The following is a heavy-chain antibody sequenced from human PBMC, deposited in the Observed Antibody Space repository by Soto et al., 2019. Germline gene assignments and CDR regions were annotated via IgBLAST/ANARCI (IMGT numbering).Heavy chain of an antibody. CDR2: MNPNSGNT. J-gene: IGHJ6*03. V-gene: IGHV1-8*01. CDR1: GYTFTSYD. Sequence: ASVRVSCRASGYTFTSYDINWVRQATGQGLEWMGWMNPNSGNTGYAQKFQGRVTMTRNTSISTAYMELSSLRSEDTAVYYCARESKKKEIVVLAAMMGGRGCYYYYYMDVWGKGTTVTVSS. D-gene: IGHD2-2*01. CDR3: ARESKKKEIVVLAAMMGGRGCYYYYYMDV.